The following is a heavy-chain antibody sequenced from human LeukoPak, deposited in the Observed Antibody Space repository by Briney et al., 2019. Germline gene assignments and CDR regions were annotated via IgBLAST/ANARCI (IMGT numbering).Heavy chain of an antibody. D-gene: IGHD1-7*01. CDR2: INSNTGDT. J-gene: IGHJ4*02. Sequence: GASVKVSCKASGYTFTAHYMHWVRQAPGQGLEWMGWINSNTGDTNYAQKFQGRVTMTRDTSISTAYMELSRLRSDDTAVYYCARPRRSRGDNWNYALDYWGQGTLVTVSS. V-gene: IGHV1-2*02. CDR1: GYTFTAHY. CDR3: ARPRRSRGDNWNYALDY.